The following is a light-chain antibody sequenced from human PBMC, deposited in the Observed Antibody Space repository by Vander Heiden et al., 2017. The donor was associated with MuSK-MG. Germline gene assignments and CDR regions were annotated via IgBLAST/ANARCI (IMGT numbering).Light chain of an antibody. J-gene: IGKJ1*01. CDR2: AAS. CDR3: QQSYSTPWT. Sequence: IQMTQSPSSLSASVGDRVTITCRASQSISSYLNWYQQKPGKAPKLLIYAASSLQSGVPSRFSGSGSGTDFTLTISRLQPEDFATYYCQQSYSTPWTFGQGTKVEIK. V-gene: IGKV1-39*01. CDR1: QSISSY.